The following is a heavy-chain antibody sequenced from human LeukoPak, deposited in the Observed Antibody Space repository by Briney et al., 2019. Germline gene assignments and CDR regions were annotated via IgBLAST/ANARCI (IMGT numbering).Heavy chain of an antibody. Sequence: SVKVSCKASGGTFSSYAISWVRQAPGQGLEWMGGVIPIFGTANYAQKFQGRVTITTDESTSTAYMELSSRRSEDTAVYYCARGPAMVLYYYYMDVWGKGTTVTVSS. CDR3: ARGPAMVLYYYYMDV. J-gene: IGHJ6*03. V-gene: IGHV1-69*05. CDR1: GGTFSSYA. D-gene: IGHD5-18*01. CDR2: VIPIFGTA.